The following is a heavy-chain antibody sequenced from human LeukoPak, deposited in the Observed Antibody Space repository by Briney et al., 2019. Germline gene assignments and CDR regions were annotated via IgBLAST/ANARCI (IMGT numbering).Heavy chain of an antibody. CDR1: GFTFSSYE. J-gene: IGHJ4*02. D-gene: IGHD6-19*01. V-gene: IGHV3-48*03. CDR3: AGALNSGWYYFDY. CDR2: ISSRGTTI. Sequence: QPGGSLRLSCAASGFTFSSYEMNWVRQAPGKGLEWVSYISSRGTTIYYADSVKGRFTISRDNAKNSLYLQMNSLRAEDTAVYYCAGALNSGWYYFDYWGQGTLVTVSS.